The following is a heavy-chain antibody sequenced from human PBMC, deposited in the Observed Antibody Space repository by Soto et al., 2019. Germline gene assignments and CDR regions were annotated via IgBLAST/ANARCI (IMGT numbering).Heavy chain of an antibody. V-gene: IGHV1-69*12. CDR1: GGTFSSYA. D-gene: IGHD3-3*01. Sequence: QVQLVQSGAEVKKPGSSVKVSCKASGGTFSSYAISWVRQAPGQGLEWMGGIIPIFGTANYAQKFQGRVTITAAESPSTAYMERSSLRSADTAVYYCASGDYDFWSGPGGGMDVWGQGTTVTVSS. CDR2: IIPIFGTA. CDR3: ASGDYDFWSGPGGGMDV. J-gene: IGHJ6*02.